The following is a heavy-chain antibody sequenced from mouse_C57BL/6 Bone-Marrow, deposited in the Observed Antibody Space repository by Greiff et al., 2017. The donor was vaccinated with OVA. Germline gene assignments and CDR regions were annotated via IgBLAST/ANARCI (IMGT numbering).Heavy chain of an antibody. Sequence: VQLQQPGAELVMPGASVKLSCKASGYTFTSYWMHWVKQRPGQGLEWIGEIDPSDSYTNYNQKFKGKFTLTVDKSSSTAYMQLRSLTSEDSAVYYCASDGRDLFDYWGQGTLVTVSA. CDR1: GYTFTSYW. CDR3: ASDGRDLFDY. J-gene: IGHJ3*01. V-gene: IGHV1-69*01. CDR2: IDPSDSYT. D-gene: IGHD2-3*01.